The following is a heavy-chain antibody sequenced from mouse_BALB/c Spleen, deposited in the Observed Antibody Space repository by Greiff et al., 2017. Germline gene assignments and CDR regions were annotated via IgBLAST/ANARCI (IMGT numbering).Heavy chain of an antibody. J-gene: IGHJ3*01. D-gene: IGHD2-1*01. V-gene: IGHV1S81*02. CDR3: ARYDGNLRLAY. CDR1: GYTFTSYW. CDR2: INPSNGRT. Sequence: QVQLQQPGAELVKPGASVKLSCKASGYTFTSYWMHWVKQRPGQGLEWIGEINPSNGRTNYNEKFKSKATLTVDKSSSTAYMQLSSLTSEDSAVYYCARYDGNLRLAYWGQGTLVTVSA.